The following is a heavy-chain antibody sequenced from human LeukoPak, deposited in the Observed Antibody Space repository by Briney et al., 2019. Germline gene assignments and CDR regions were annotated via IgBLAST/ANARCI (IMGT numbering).Heavy chain of an antibody. CDR3: ASVNYGSGSYYSDY. D-gene: IGHD3-10*01. CDR2: IWYDGSKK. V-gene: IGHV3-33*03. CDR1: GITFRNYG. J-gene: IGHJ4*02. Sequence: PGRSLRLSCAASGITFRNYGMHWVRQAPGKGLEWVAVIWYDGSKKYYADSVKGRFTISRGNSRNTLHLQMNSLRAEDTAVYYCASVNYGSGSYYSDYWGQGTPVTVSS.